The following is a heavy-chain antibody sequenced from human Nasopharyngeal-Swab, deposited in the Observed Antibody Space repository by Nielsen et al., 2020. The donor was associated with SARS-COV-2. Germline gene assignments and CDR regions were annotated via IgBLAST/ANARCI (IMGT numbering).Heavy chain of an antibody. Sequence: ASVKVSCKASGYTFSNYPFIWARQAPGQGLEWVGWINSYTGDTSYAQNLQGRVTLTTDTSTNTAYMELRSLTSDDTAVYYCARVVNGVTGGDYWGQGTLVTVSS. V-gene: IGHV1-18*01. CDR3: ARVVNGVTGGDY. CDR2: INSYTGDT. J-gene: IGHJ4*02. CDR1: GYTFSNYP. D-gene: IGHD3-3*01.